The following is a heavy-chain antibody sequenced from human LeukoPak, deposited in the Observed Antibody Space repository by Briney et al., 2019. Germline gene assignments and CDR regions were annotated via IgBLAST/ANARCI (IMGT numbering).Heavy chain of an antibody. V-gene: IGHV1-2*02. Sequence: VASVKVSCEASGYTFTGYYMHWVRQAPGQGLEWVGCINRNSSVTNYAQTLQGRVTMTRDTSISTPYMQLRSLRSDDTAVYYCARGRRFLEWLFCLDYWGQGTLVTVSS. J-gene: IGHJ4*02. CDR3: ARGRRFLEWLFCLDY. CDR1: GYTFTGYY. D-gene: IGHD3-3*01. CDR2: INRNSSVT.